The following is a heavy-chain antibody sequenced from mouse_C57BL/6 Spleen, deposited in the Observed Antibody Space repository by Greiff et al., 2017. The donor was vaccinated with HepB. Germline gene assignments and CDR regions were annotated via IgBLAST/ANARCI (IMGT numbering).Heavy chain of an antibody. D-gene: IGHD2-2*01. V-gene: IGHV1-26*01. CDR1: GYTFTDYY. CDR3: ARSGGYLHYYAMDY. CDR2: INPNNGGT. J-gene: IGHJ4*01. Sequence: EVQLQQSGPELVKPGASVKISCKASGYTFTDYYMNWVKQSHGKSLEWIGDINPNNGGTSYNQKFKGKATLTVDKSSSTAYMELRSLTSEDSAVYYCARSGGYLHYYAMDYWGQGTSVTVSS.